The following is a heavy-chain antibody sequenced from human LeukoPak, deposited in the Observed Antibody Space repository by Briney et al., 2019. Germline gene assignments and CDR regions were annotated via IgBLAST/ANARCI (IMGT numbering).Heavy chain of an antibody. D-gene: IGHD3-9*01. CDR1: GFTFSNYA. CDR2: ITGSGSGI. Sequence: PGASLRLSCAASGFTFSNYAMSWVRQAPGKGLEWVSAITGSGSGIYYADSMKSRFTISRDNSKNTLYLQINSLRAEDTAVYYCAKWGDYDVLTGYYDSDYWGQGTLVTVSS. J-gene: IGHJ4*02. V-gene: IGHV3-23*01. CDR3: AKWGDYDVLTGYYDSDY.